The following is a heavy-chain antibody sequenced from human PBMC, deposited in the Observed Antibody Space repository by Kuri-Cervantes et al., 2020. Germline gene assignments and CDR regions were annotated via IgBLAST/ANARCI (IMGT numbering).Heavy chain of an antibody. CDR2: INPSGGNT. D-gene: IGHD4-17*01. J-gene: IGHJ6*02. V-gene: IGHV1-46*01. CDR1: GYTFTSYY. CDR3: ARVKSSYGDPTGGMDV. Sequence: ASVKVSCKASGYTFTSYYMHWVRQAPGQGLEWMGIINPSGGNTYYAQKLQGRITMTTHTSTSTVYMELRSLRSDGTAVYFCARVKSSYGDPTGGMDVWGQGTTVTVSS.